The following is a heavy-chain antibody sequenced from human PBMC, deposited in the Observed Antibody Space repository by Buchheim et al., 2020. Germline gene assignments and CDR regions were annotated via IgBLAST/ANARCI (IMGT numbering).Heavy chain of an antibody. Sequence: EVQLVESGGGLVQTGGSLRLSCAASEFTSRRYCVHWVRQAPGKGLVWVSRINPEGSTTTYADSVKGRFTISRDDGKNAGYLQMNSLRAEDTALYYCAGAPDCGGGSCYGYHYYGLDVWGQG. J-gene: IGHJ6*02. CDR3: AGAPDCGGGSCYGYHYYGLDV. D-gene: IGHD2-15*01. V-gene: IGHV3-74*01. CDR1: EFTSRRYC. CDR2: INPEGSTT.